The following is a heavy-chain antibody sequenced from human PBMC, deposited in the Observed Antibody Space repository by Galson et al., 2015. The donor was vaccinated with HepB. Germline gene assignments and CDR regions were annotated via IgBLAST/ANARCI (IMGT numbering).Heavy chain of an antibody. CDR1: GFTFRNYW. CDR3: GTDKWGFSDY. J-gene: IGHJ4*02. V-gene: IGHV3-74*03. Sequence: SLRLSCAASGFTFRNYWMVWVRQAPGKGLVWVSRIKGDGSGITYVDSVKGRFTISRDNAKNTVYLEMNSLRDEDTAVYYCGTDKWGFSDYWGQGTLVTVSS. CDR2: IKGDGSGI. D-gene: IGHD7-27*01.